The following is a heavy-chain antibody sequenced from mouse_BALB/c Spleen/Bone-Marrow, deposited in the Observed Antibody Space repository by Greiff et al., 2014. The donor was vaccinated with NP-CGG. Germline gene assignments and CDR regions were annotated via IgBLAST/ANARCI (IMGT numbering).Heavy chain of an antibody. CDR2: IYPGNVNT. Sequence: VQLQQSGPELVKPGASVRISCKASGYTFTSYYIHWVKQRPGQGLEWIGWIYPGNVNTKYNEKFKGKATLTADKSSSTAYMQLSSLTSEDSAVYFGARGEVSQFAYWGQGTLVTVSA. V-gene: IGHV1S56*01. CDR3: ARGEVSQFAY. CDR1: GYTFTSYY. J-gene: IGHJ3*01.